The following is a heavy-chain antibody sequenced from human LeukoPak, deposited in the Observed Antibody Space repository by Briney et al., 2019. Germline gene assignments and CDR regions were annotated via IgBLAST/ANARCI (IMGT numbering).Heavy chain of an antibody. V-gene: IGHV4-59*08. CDR2: IYYSGST. D-gene: IGHD5-18*01. CDR3: ARLAKYSYAPYYFDY. CDR1: GGSISSYY. Sequence: PSEILSLTCTVSGGSISSYYWSWIRQPPGKGLEWIGYIYYSGSTNYNPSLKSRVTISVDTSKNQFSLKLSSVTAADTAVYYCARLAKYSYAPYYFDYWGQGTLVTVSS. J-gene: IGHJ4*02.